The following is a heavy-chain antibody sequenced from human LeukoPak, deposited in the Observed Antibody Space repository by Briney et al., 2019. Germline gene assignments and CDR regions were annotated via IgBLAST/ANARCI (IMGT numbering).Heavy chain of an antibody. Sequence: GGSLRLSCAASGFTFSYYAMSWVRQAPGKGLEWVLSINGSDGSRNYVDSVKGRFTISEDISKNTLYLQVNSLRVEDTAVYYCGKGSGSTSRSYFDYRGQGTLVTVSS. CDR2: INGSDGSR. J-gene: IGHJ4*02. CDR1: GFTFSYYA. CDR3: GKGSGSTSRSYFDY. V-gene: IGHV3-23*01. D-gene: IGHD2-2*01.